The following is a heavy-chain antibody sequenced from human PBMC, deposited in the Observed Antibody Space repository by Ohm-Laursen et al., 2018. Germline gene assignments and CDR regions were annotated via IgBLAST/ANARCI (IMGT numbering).Heavy chain of an antibody. D-gene: IGHD6-13*01. CDR3: ARVRGVVAAGTFDY. CDR1: GYSIRSGYH. V-gene: IGHV4-38-2*01. CDR2: IHHGGCT. Sequence: GTLSLTCAVSGYSIRSGYHWGWVRQPPGKGLEWVGSIHHGGCTHYKTSLKSRVTISADTSKNQFSLKLSFVTAADTAVYYCARVRGVVAAGTFDYWGQGTLVTVSS. J-gene: IGHJ4*02.